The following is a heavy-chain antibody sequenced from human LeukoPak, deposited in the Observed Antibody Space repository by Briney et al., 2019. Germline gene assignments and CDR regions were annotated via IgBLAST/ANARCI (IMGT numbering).Heavy chain of an antibody. Sequence: GGSLRLSCAASGFTFSSYGMHWVRQAPGKGLEWVAVILDDGSKKYYADSVKGRFTISRDNSKNTLYLQMNSLRLEDTAMYYCAKDRHFQKWLANYFDFWGQGTLVTVSS. CDR3: AKDRHFQKWLANYFDF. D-gene: IGHD6-19*01. CDR2: ILDDGSKK. J-gene: IGHJ4*02. CDR1: GFTFSSYG. V-gene: IGHV3-30*18.